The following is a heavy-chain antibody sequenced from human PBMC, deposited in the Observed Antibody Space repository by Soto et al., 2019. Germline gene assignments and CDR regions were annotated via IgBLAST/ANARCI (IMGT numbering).Heavy chain of an antibody. V-gene: IGHV4-30-4*01. D-gene: IGHD3-22*01. CDR1: GGSISSGDYY. J-gene: IGHJ4*02. CDR3: ASYYDSSGYYAYYFDY. Sequence: ASETLSLTCTVSGGSISSGDYYWSWIRQPPGKGLEWIGYIYYSGSTYYNPSLKSRVTISVDTSKNQFSLKLSSATAADTAVYYCASYYDSSGYYAYYFDYWGQGTLVTVSS. CDR2: IYYSGST.